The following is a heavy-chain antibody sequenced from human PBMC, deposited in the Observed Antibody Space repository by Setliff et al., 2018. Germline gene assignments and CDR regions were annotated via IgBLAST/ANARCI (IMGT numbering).Heavy chain of an antibody. CDR1: GGSFSGYY. CDR2: INHSGST. Sequence: SETLSLTCAVYGGSFSGYYWSWIRQPPGKGLEWIGEINHSGSTNDNPSLKSRVTMSVDTSKNQFSLKLSSVTAADTAVYYCARHASSGLQTFDFWGQGALVTVS. V-gene: IGHV4-34*01. J-gene: IGHJ4*02. CDR3: ARHASSGLQTFDF. D-gene: IGHD6-13*01.